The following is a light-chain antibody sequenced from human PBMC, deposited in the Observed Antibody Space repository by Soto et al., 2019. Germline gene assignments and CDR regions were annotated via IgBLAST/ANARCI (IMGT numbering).Light chain of an antibody. CDR3: CSFAGSSPS. Sequence: QSALTQPASVSGSPGQSITISCTGTSSDIGNYNLVSWYQQHPGEAPKLMIYEGSKRPSGVSNRFSASKSGNTASLTISGLQAEDEADYYCCSFAGSSPSLGGGTKLTVL. CDR2: EGS. V-gene: IGLV2-23*01. J-gene: IGLJ2*01. CDR1: SSDIGNYNL.